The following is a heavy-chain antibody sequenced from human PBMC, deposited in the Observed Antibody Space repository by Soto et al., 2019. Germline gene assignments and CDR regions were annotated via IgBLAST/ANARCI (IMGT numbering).Heavy chain of an antibody. CDR2: IYYRGST. CDR3: ARAYSNYFDY. CDR1: GGSISSGGYY. Sequence: QVQLQESGPGLVKPSQTLSLTCTVSGGSISSGGYYWSWIRQHPGKGLEWIGYIYYRGSTYYNPSLKSRVTLPVDTSKNQFSLKLSSVTAASTAVYYCARAYSNYFDYWGQGTLVTVSS. J-gene: IGHJ4*02. D-gene: IGHD4-4*01. V-gene: IGHV4-31*03.